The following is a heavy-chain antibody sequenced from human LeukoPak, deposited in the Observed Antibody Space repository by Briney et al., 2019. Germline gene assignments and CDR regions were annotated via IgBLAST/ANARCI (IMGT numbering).Heavy chain of an antibody. CDR1: DGSISSGSYY. V-gene: IGHV4-39*07. J-gene: IGHJ4*02. CDR2: IHYSGIT. Sequence: SETLSLTCTVSDGSISSGSYYWGWIRQPPGKGLEWIANIHYSGITYYNPSLKSRVTISIDTSRNQFSLILSSLTAADTAVYYCARDQVDYDIPDHFDYWGKGTLVAVSS. CDR3: ARDQVDYDIPDHFDY. D-gene: IGHD3-22*01.